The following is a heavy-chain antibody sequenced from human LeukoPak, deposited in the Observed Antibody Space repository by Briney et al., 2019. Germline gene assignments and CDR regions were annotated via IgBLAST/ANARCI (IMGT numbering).Heavy chain of an antibody. CDR2: ISYSGST. CDR1: GGSMSSYY. D-gene: IGHD2-21*02. V-gene: IGHV4-59*08. J-gene: IGHJ5*02. Sequence: FETLSLTCTVSGGSMSSYYWSWIRQPPGKGLEWIGYISYSGSTNYNPSLKSRITISVDTSKNQFSLKLSSVTAADTAVYYCARSGVTALSWVDPWGHGNLVTVSS. CDR3: ARSGVTALSWVDP.